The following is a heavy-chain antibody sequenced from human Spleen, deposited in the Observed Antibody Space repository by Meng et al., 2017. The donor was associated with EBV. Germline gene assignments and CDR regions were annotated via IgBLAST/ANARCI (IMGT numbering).Heavy chain of an antibody. V-gene: IGHV3-74*01. J-gene: IGHJ4*02. D-gene: IGHD6-25*01. CDR1: GFSFSRYW. CDR2: TNEDGRIT. Sequence: EVQLVESWGRLVQPGGSLRLSCAASGFSFSRYWMHWVRQVPGKGLVWVSRTNEDGRITNYADSVKGRFTISRDNTKNTLYLQMNSLRAEDTAVYFCSRDLVGSDDDWGQGTLVTVSS. CDR3: SRDLVGSDDD.